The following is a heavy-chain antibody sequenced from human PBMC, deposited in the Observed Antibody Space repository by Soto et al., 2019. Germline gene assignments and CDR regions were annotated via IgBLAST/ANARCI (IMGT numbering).Heavy chain of an antibody. Sequence: PGGSLRLSCAASGFTFNGSAMHWVRQASGKGLEWVGRIRSKANSYATAYAASVKGRFTISRDDSKNTAYLQMNSLKTEDTAVYYCTSSMEWFNPSSIDYWGQGTLVTVSS. J-gene: IGHJ4*02. CDR1: GFTFNGSA. D-gene: IGHD3-3*01. V-gene: IGHV3-73*01. CDR2: IRSKANSYAT. CDR3: TSSMEWFNPSSIDY.